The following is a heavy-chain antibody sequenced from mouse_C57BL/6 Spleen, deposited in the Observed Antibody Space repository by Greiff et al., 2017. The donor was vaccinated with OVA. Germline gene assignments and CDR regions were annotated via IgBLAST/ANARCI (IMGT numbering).Heavy chain of an antibody. D-gene: IGHD1-1*01. CDR1: GYTFTSYW. CDR3: ARDYYGSSPLDYAMDY. J-gene: IGHJ4*01. CDR2: IDPSDTHH. Sequence: QVQLQQSGAELVRPGSSVKLSCKASGYTFTSYWIHWVKQRPIQGLEWIGNIDPSDTHHAHNQKFKDKATFTVDKSSSTAYMQLSILTSEDSAVYYCARDYYGSSPLDYAMDYWGQGTSVTVSS. V-gene: IGHV1-52*01.